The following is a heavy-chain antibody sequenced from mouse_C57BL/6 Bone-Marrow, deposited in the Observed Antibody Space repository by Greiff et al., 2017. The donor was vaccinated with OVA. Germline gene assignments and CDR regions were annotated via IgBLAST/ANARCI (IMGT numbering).Heavy chain of an antibody. CDR3: ARRGYGNYAAWFAY. D-gene: IGHD2-10*02. V-gene: IGHV1-12*01. J-gene: IGHJ2*01. CDR1: GYTFTSYT. Sequence: LQESGAELVRPGASVKMSCKASGYTFTSYTMHWVKQTPRQGLEWIGAIYPGNGDTSYNQKFKGKATLTVDKSSSTAYMQLSSLTSEDSAVYCGARRGYGNYAAWFAYWGQGTTRTVSS. CDR2: IYPGNGDT.